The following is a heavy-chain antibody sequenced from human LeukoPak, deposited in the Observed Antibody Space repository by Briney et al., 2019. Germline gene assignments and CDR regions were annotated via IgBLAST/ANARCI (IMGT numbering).Heavy chain of an antibody. CDR1: GGSLSSGSYY. CDR3: ARGAGDDYRDY. Sequence: PSETLSLTCTVSGGSLSSGSYYWSWIRQPAGKGLEWIGRIYTSGSTNYNPSLKSRVTISVDTSKNQFSLKLSSVTAADTAVYYCARGAGDDYRDYWGQGTLVTVSS. CDR2: IYTSGST. D-gene: IGHD2-21*02. V-gene: IGHV4-61*02. J-gene: IGHJ4*02.